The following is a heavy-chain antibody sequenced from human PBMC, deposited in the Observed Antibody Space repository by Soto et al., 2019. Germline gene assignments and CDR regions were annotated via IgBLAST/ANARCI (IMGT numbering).Heavy chain of an antibody. D-gene: IGHD3-10*01. J-gene: IGHJ4*02. CDR1: GGSISSSNW. CDR3: ASKGYGSGSYYSYAY. V-gene: IGHV4-4*02. CDR2: IYHSGST. Sequence: LSLTCAVSGGSISSSNWWSWVRQPPGKGLEWIGEIYHSGSTNYNPSLKSRVTISVDKSKNQFSLKLSSVTAADTAVYYCASKGYGSGSYYSYAYWGQGTLVTVSS.